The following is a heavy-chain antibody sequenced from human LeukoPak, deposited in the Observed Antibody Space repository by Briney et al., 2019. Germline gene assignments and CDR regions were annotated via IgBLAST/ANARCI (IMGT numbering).Heavy chain of an antibody. V-gene: IGHV4-34*01. D-gene: IGHD1-7*01. Sequence: SETLSLTCAVYGGSFSGYYWSWIRQPPGKGLEWIGEINHSGSANYNPSLKSRVTISVDTSKNQFSLKLSSVTAADTAVYYCAKVPYNWNYGAHFDYWGQGTLVTVSS. CDR3: AKVPYNWNYGAHFDY. J-gene: IGHJ4*02. CDR1: GGSFSGYY. CDR2: INHSGSA.